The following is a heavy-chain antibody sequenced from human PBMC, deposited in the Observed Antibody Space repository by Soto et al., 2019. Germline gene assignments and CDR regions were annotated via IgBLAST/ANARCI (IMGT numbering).Heavy chain of an antibody. D-gene: IGHD1-26*01. Sequence: PSETLSLTCTVSGGSISSYYWSWIRQPPGKGLEWIGYIYYSGSTNYNPSLKSRVTISVDTSKNQFSLKLSSVTAADTAVYYCARARYSGSYQLYYYYGMDVWGQGTTVTVSS. CDR1: GGSISSYY. V-gene: IGHV4-59*01. CDR2: IYYSGST. CDR3: ARARYSGSYQLYYYYGMDV. J-gene: IGHJ6*02.